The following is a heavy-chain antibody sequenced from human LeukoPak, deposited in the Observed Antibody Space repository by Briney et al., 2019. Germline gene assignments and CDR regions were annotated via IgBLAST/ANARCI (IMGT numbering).Heavy chain of an antibody. CDR2: IYYSGST. V-gene: IGHV4-39*07. D-gene: IGHD1-26*01. CDR3: ASVVVGAKDVAFDI. Sequence: SETLSLTCTVSGGSISSSSYCWGWIRQPPGKGLEWIGSIYYSGSTYYNPSLKSRVTISVDTSKDQFSLKLSSVTAADTAVYYCASVVVGAKDVAFDIWGQGTMVTVSS. CDR1: GGSISSSSYC. J-gene: IGHJ3*02.